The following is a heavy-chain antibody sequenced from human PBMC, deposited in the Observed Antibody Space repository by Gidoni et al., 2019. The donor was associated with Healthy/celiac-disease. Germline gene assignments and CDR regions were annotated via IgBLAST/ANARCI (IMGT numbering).Heavy chain of an antibody. CDR1: GGSISSSSYY. D-gene: IGHD4-17*01. V-gene: IGHV4-39*01. Sequence: QLQLQESGPGLVKPSETMSLPCTVSGGSISSSSYYWGWIRQPPGKGLEWMGSIYYSGSTYYNPSLKSRVPISVDTSKNQFSLKLSSVTAADTAVYYCARHLLMTTVTDWGQGTLVTVSS. J-gene: IGHJ4*02. CDR2: IYYSGST. CDR3: ARHLLMTTVTD.